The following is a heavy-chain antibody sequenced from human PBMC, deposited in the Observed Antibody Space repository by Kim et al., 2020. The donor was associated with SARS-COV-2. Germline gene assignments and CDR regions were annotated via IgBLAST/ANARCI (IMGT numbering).Heavy chain of an antibody. Sequence: AVSVKSRITINPDTSKHQFSLQLNSVTPEDTAVYYCAREVAATFYYGMDVWGQGTTVTVSS. CDR3: AREVAATFYYGMDV. V-gene: IGHV6-1*01. D-gene: IGHD6-19*01. J-gene: IGHJ6*02.